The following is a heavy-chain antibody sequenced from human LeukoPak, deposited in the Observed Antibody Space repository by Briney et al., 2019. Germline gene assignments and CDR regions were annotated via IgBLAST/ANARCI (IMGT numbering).Heavy chain of an antibody. CDR1: GGSISSSSYY. D-gene: IGHD3-10*01. J-gene: IGHJ3*02. Sequence: SETLSLTCTVSGGSISSSSYYWGWIRQPPGKGLEWIGSIYYSGSTYYNPSLKSRVTISVDTSKNQFSLKLSSVTAADTAVYYCARELPAYAFDIWGQGTMVTVSS. V-gene: IGHV4-39*07. CDR3: ARELPAYAFDI. CDR2: IYYSGST.